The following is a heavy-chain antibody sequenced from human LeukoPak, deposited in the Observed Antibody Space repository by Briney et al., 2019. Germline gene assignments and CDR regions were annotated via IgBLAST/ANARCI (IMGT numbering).Heavy chain of an antibody. CDR2: IKQDGSEK. D-gene: IGHD3-22*01. CDR3: ARDLYYYDSSGLFRY. Sequence: GGSLRLSCAASGFTFSSYWMSWVRQAPGKGLEWVANIKQDGSEKYYVDSVKGRVTISRDNAKNALYLQMNSLRAEDTAVYYCARDLYYYDSSGLFRYWGQGTLVTVSS. J-gene: IGHJ4*02. CDR1: GFTFSSYW. V-gene: IGHV3-7*01.